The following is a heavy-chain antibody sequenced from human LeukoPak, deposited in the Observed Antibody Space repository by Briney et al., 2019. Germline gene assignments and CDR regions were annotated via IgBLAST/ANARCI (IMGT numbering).Heavy chain of an antibody. D-gene: IGHD1-14*01. J-gene: IGHJ3*02. V-gene: IGHV3-33*01. CDR1: GFSLSSYG. CDR2: IWDDGIKK. CDR3: ARGGLEAGAFDI. Sequence: GGSLRLPCAASGFSLSSYGIHWVRQAPGKGLEWVAVIWDDGIKKYYTDSVKGRFSVSRDISNNTLFLQMNSLRVEDTAVYYCARGGLEAGAFDIWGQGTMVTVFS.